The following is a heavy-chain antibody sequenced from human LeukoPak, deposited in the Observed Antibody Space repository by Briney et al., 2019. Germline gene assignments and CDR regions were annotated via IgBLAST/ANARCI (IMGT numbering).Heavy chain of an antibody. CDR2: MNPNSGNT. V-gene: IGHV1-8*02. CDR3: AISPIVVVPAAIIDAFDI. Sequence: ASVKVSCKASGYTFTSYGINWVRQATGQGLEWMGWMNPNSGNTGYAQKFQGRVTMTRNTSISTAYMELSSLRSEDTAVYYCAISPIVVVPAAIIDAFDIWGQGTMVTVSS. J-gene: IGHJ3*02. D-gene: IGHD2-2*01. CDR1: GYTFTSYG.